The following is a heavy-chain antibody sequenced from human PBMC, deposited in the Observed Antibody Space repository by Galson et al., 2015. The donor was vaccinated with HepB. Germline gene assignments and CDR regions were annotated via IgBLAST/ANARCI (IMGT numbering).Heavy chain of an antibody. D-gene: IGHD6-19*01. CDR2: IKNKDNKYNT. V-gene: IGHV3-72*01. J-gene: IGHJ4*02. Sequence: SLRLSCAASGFTFSDRYMDWVRQTPGKGLEWVGRIKNKDNKYNTEYAASVKGRFTISRDDSQNTLYLQMNRLRTEDTAVYYCVSIDYRSDLRGGYWGQGTLVTVSS. CDR3: VSIDYRSDLRGGY. CDR1: GFTFSDRY.